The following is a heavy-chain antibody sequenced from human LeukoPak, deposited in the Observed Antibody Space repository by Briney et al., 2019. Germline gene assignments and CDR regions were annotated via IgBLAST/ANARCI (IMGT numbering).Heavy chain of an antibody. J-gene: IGHJ2*01. Sequence: SETLSLTCTVSGGSISSGGYYWSWLRQHPGMGLEWIGYIYYSGSTYYNPSLKSRVTISVDTSKNQFSLKLSSVTAADTAVYYCARVSIEPWELLPHWYFDLWGRGTLVTVSS. D-gene: IGHD1-26*01. CDR1: GGSISSGGYY. CDR2: IYYSGST. CDR3: ARVSIEPWELLPHWYFDL. V-gene: IGHV4-61*08.